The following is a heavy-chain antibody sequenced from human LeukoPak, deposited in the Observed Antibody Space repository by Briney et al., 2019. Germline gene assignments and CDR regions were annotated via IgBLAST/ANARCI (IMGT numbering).Heavy chain of an antibody. Sequence: ASVKVSCKASGYTFTGYYMHWVRQAPGQGLEWMGWINPNSGGTNYAQKFQGRVTMTRDTSISTAYMELSRLRSDDTAVYYCAREVIVGATGTFDYWGQGTLVTVSS. CDR2: INPNSGGT. D-gene: IGHD1-26*01. CDR3: AREVIVGATGTFDY. J-gene: IGHJ4*02. CDR1: GYTFTGYY. V-gene: IGHV1-2*02.